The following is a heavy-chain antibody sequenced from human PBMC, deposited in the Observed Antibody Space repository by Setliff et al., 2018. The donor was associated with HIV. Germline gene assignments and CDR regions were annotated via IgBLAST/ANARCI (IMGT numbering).Heavy chain of an antibody. CDR3: ASLYCSSSSCYEDY. J-gene: IGHJ4*02. CDR2: ISGGSGRT. V-gene: IGHV3-23*01. Sequence: PGGSLRLSCAASGFTFSTYAMSWVRQAPGKGLEWVSAISGGSGRTYYVATVKGRFTISRDNAKNSLYLQMNSLRVEDTAMYYCASLYCSSSSCYEDYWGQGTLVTVSS. CDR1: GFTFSTYA. D-gene: IGHD2-2*01.